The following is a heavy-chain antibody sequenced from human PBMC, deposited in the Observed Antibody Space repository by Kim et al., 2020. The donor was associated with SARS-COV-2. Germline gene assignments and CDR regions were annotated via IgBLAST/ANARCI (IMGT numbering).Heavy chain of an antibody. J-gene: IGHJ5*02. CDR1: GFTFSSYA. CDR3: TKGYCGGDCPRWFDP. CDR2: ISGSGGST. D-gene: IGHD2-21*02. V-gene: IGHV3-23*01. Sequence: GGSLRLSCAAYGFTFSSYAMSWVRQAPGQGLEWVSGISGSGGSTYYADSVKGRFTISRDNSKNTLYLQMNSLRAEDTAVYYCTKGYCGGDCPRWFDPWGQGTLVTVSS.